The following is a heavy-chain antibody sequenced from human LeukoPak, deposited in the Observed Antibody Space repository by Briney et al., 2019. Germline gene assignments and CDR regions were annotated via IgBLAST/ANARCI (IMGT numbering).Heavy chain of an antibody. CDR1: GGSFSGYY. CDR2: INHSGST. D-gene: IGHD2-2*01. Sequence: SETLSLTCAVYGGSFSGYYWSRIRQPPGKGLEWIGEINHSGSTNYNPSLKSRVTISVDTSKNQFSLKLSSVTAADTAVYYCARGFSGVVPAATKYYFDYWGQGTLVTVSS. V-gene: IGHV4-34*01. J-gene: IGHJ4*02. CDR3: ARGFSGVVPAATKYYFDY.